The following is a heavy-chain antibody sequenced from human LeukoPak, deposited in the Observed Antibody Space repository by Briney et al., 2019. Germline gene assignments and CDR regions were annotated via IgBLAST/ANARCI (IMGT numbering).Heavy chain of an antibody. CDR2: IYHSGST. Sequence: PSETLSLTCTVSGYSISSGYYWGWIRQPPGKGLEWIGSIYHSGSTYYNPSLTSRVIISVDTSKNQFSLKLSSVTAADTAVYYCARPENYYDSSGFYNDAFDIWGQGTMVTVSS. D-gene: IGHD3-22*01. V-gene: IGHV4-38-2*02. J-gene: IGHJ3*02. CDR1: GYSISSGYY. CDR3: ARPENYYDSSGFYNDAFDI.